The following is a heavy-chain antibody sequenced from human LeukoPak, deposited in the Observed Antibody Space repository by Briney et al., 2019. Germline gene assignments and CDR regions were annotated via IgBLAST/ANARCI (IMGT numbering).Heavy chain of an antibody. CDR1: GGTFSSYA. J-gene: IGHJ4*02. V-gene: IGHV1-69*04. CDR2: IIPILGIA. CDR3: ARVSRFGELLIDY. D-gene: IGHD3-10*01. Sequence: SVKVSCKASGGTFSSYAISWVRQAPGQGLEWMERIIPILGIANYAQKFQGRVTITADKSTSTAYMELSSLRSEDTAVYYCARVSRFGELLIDYWGQGTLVTVSS.